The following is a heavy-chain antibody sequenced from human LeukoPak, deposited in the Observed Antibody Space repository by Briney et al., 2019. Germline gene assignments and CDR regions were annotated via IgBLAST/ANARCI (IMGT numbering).Heavy chain of an antibody. V-gene: IGHV1-8*01. Sequence: GASVKVSCTCSGYTFINYDINWVRQAPGQGLEWMGWMNPNSGNTGYAQKLQGRVTMTRDTSTSTAYMELTSLRSEDTAVYYCATFDSSGYYASYWGQGTLVTVSS. CDR3: ATFDSSGYYASY. CDR2: MNPNSGNT. D-gene: IGHD3-22*01. J-gene: IGHJ4*02. CDR1: GYTFINYD.